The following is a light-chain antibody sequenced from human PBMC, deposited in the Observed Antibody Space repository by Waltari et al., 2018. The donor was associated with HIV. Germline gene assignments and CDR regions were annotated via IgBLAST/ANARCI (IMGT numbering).Light chain of an antibody. J-gene: IGLJ3*02. CDR1: SSNIRSNT. V-gene: IGLV1-44*01. CDR2: SNY. Sequence: QSVLTQPPSASGTPGQRVTISCSGSSSNIRSNTVSWYQQLPGTAPKLLIYSNYQLPSRVPVRFSGSKSGTSSSLSISGLQSDDVSDYYCAAWDYSLNGWVFGGGTKLTVL. CDR3: AAWDYSLNGWV.